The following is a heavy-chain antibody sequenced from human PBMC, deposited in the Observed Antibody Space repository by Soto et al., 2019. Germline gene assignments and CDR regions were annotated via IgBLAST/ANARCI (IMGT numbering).Heavy chain of an antibody. J-gene: IGHJ6*02. CDR1: GGTFSSYA. D-gene: IGHD1-26*01. CDR3: ASGSGSYKGMGATMWKLGADYYYCGSDV. V-gene: IGHV1-69*05. Sequence: QVQLVQSGAEVKKPGSSVKVSCKASGGTFSSYAISWVRQAPGQGLEWMGGIIPIFGTANYAQKFQGRVTIAXXXSTPTAYLGPXXMXSXXTAVYYCASGSGSYKGMGATMWKLGADYYYCGSDVWGQGTTVTFSS. CDR2: IIPIFGTA.